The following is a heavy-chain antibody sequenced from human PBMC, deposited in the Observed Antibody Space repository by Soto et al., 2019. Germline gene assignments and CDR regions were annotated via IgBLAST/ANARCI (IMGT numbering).Heavy chain of an antibody. J-gene: IGHJ6*02. CDR1: GVSRIDYA. CDR3: ARIKLVEWFFINVDVYDMDV. CDR2: ISSDSRTI. Sequence: GSLRLSCVASGVSRIDYAVNWVRQAPGKGLEWVSFISSDSRTIYYADSVEGRFTVSRDNARNSVSLQMDSLRDEDAAVYYCARIKLVEWFFINVDVYDMDVWGQGTPVTVSS. D-gene: IGHD3-3*01. V-gene: IGHV3-48*02.